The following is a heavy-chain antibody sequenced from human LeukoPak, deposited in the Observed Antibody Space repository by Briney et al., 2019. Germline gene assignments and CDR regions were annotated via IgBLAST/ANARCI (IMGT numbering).Heavy chain of an antibody. CDR1: GFTFSSYA. CDR2: ISGSGGST. J-gene: IGHJ4*02. Sequence: GGSLRLSCAASGFTFSSYAMSWVRQAPGRGLEWVSAISGSGGSTYYADSVKGRFTISRDNSKNTLYLQMDSLRAEDTAVYYCAKGALGYCSGGSCRGGDYWGQGTLVTVSS. CDR3: AKGALGYCSGGSCRGGDY. D-gene: IGHD2-15*01. V-gene: IGHV3-23*01.